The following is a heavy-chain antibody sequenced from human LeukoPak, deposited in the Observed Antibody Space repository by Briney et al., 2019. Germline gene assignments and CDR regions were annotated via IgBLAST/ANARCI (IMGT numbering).Heavy chain of an antibody. J-gene: IGHJ6*02. CDR3: ARHIQIGYSSGWPRGYYYGMDV. CDR2: IYYSGST. V-gene: IGHV4-59*08. CDR1: GGSISSYY. Sequence: SETLSLTCTVSGGSISSYYWSWIRQPPGKGLEWIGYIYYSGSTNYNPSLKSRVTISVDTSKNQFSLKLSSVTAADTAVYYCARHIQIGYSSGWPRGYYYGMDVWGQGTTVTVSS. D-gene: IGHD6-19*01.